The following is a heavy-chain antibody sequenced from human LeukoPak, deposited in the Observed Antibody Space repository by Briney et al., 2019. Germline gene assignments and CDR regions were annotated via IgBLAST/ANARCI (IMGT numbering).Heavy chain of an antibody. J-gene: IGHJ4*02. D-gene: IGHD3-10*01. Sequence: PGGSLRLSCAASGFTFSSYEMNWVRQAPGKGLEWVSYISSSGSTIYYADSVKGRFTISRDNAKNSLYLQMNSLRAEDTAVYYCARSTLWFGELFVVGINFDYWGQGTLVTVSS. CDR1: GFTFSSYE. V-gene: IGHV3-48*03. CDR2: ISSSGSTI. CDR3: ARSTLWFGELFVVGINFDY.